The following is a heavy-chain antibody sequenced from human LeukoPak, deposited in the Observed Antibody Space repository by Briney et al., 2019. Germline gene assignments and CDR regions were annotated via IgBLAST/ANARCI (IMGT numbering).Heavy chain of an antibody. CDR3: ARQVGATHRFVDY. J-gene: IGHJ4*02. CDR1: GYSFTSYW. D-gene: IGHD1-26*01. Sequence: GESLKISCKGSGYSFTSYWIGWVRQMPVKGLEWMGIIYPGDSDTRYSPSFQGQVTTSADKSISTAYLQWSSLKASDTAMYYCARQVGATHRFVDYWGQGTLVTVSS. V-gene: IGHV5-51*01. CDR2: IYPGDSDT.